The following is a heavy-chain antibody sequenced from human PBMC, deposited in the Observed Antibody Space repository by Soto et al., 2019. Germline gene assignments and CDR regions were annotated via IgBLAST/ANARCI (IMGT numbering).Heavy chain of an antibody. D-gene: IGHD6-13*01. CDR3: AKAPYSSSWYYYGMDV. Sequence: EVQLLESGGGLVQPGGSLRLSCAASGFTFSSYAMSWDRQAPGKGLEWVSAISGSGGSTYYADSVKGRFTISRDNSKNTLYLQMNSLRAEDTAVYYCAKAPYSSSWYYYGMDVWGQGTTVTVSS. J-gene: IGHJ6*02. CDR1: GFTFSSYA. CDR2: ISGSGGST. V-gene: IGHV3-23*01.